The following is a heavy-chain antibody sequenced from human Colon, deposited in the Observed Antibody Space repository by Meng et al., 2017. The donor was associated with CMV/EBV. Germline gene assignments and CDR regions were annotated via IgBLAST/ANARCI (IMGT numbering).Heavy chain of an antibody. CDR2: ISFDGSDK. D-gene: IGHD1-7*01. CDR3: ARDGYNWNYGDY. V-gene: IGHV3-30*03. J-gene: IGHJ4*02. CDR1: GFTFNNHA. Sequence: GGSLKISCAASGFTFNNHAMHWVRQAPGKGLGWVALISFDGSDKYYVDSVKGRFTISRDDSKNTLYLQMNSLRVEDTAVYFCARDGYNWNYGDYWGQGTLVTVSS.